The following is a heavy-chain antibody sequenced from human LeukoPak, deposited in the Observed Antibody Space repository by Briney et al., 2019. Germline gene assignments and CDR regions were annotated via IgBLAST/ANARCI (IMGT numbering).Heavy chain of an antibody. J-gene: IGHJ5*02. CDR2: INHIGST. V-gene: IGHV4-34*01. CDR1: GGSFSGYY. CDR3: ARAAAGDNWFDP. Sequence: SETLSLTCAVYGGSFSGYYWSWIRQPPGKGLEWIGEINHIGSTNYNPSLKSRVTISVDTSKNQFSLKLSSVTAADTAVYYCARAAAGDNWFDPWGQGTLVTVSS. D-gene: IGHD6-13*01.